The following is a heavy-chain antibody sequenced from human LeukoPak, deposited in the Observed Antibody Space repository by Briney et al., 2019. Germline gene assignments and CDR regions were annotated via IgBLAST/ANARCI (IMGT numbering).Heavy chain of an antibody. CDR2: IYYSGST. CDR1: GGSITSYY. Sequence: PSETLSLTCTVSGGSITSYYWSWIRQPPGKGLEWIGYIYYSGSTNYNPSLKSRVTISVDRSKNQFSLKLRSVIAADTAVYHCAKPLLLGPGYCGGGSCYSADYWGQGTLVTVSS. V-gene: IGHV4-59*01. D-gene: IGHD2-15*01. CDR3: AKPLLLGPGYCGGGSCYSADY. J-gene: IGHJ4*02.